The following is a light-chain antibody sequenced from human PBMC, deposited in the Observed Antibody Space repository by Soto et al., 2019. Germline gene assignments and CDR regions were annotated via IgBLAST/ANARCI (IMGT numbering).Light chain of an antibody. J-gene: IGKJ5*01. V-gene: IGKV3-20*01. CDR1: QSVSSSY. Sequence: EIVLTQSPGTLSLSPGERATLSCRASQSVSSSYLAWYQQRPGQAPRLLIYVASNRATGTPDRFSGSGSGTDFTLTISRLDPEDFVVYYCQQYGSSPITFGQGTRLEIK. CDR2: VAS. CDR3: QQYGSSPIT.